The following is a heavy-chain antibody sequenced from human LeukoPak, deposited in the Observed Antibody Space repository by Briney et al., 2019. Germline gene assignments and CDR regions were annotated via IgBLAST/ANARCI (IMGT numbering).Heavy chain of an antibody. Sequence: GGSLRLSCAASGFTFSRDGMHWGREAPGKGGEGGGVIRYDGSDKYYADSVKGGVTISRDNSENTLCMQMNRLRQEDTAVYYCAKGSYSCSASCPPYSYYMDVWGKGTTVTVSS. CDR2: IRYDGSDK. CDR1: GFTFSRDG. D-gene: IGHD2-15*01. V-gene: IGHV3-30*02. J-gene: IGHJ6*03. CDR3: AKGSYSCSASCPPYSYYMDV.